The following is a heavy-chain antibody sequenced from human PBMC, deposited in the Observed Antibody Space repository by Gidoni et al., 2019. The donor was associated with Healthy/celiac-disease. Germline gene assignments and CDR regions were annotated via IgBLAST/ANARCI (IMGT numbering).Heavy chain of an antibody. CDR1: GLTFSNAL. D-gene: IGHD3-16*01. J-gene: IGHJ4*02. Sequence: EVQLVESGGGLVKPGGSLRLSCAASGLTFSNALMSWVRQAPGKGVEWVGRIKSKTDGGTTDYAAPVKGRFTIARDDSKNTLYLQMNSLKTEDTAVYYCTTDSGYDYVWENHYWGQGTLITVSS. V-gene: IGHV3-15*01. CDR3: TTDSGYDYVWENHY. CDR2: IKSKTDGGTT.